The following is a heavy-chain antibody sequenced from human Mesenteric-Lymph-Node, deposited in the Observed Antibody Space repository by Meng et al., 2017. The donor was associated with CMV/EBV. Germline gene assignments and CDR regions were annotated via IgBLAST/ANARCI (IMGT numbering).Heavy chain of an antibody. CDR1: GFTVSSNE. V-gene: IGHV3-23*01. Sequence: GESLKISCAASGFTVSSNEMSWVRQAPGKGLEWVSTISGSGDSTYYADSVKGRFTISRDNSKNTLYLQMNSLRAEHTAVYYCAKDPDSYIATLGTTFDSWGQGTLVTVSS. CDR2: ISGSGDST. D-gene: IGHD6-13*01. CDR3: AKDPDSYIATLGTTFDS. J-gene: IGHJ4*02.